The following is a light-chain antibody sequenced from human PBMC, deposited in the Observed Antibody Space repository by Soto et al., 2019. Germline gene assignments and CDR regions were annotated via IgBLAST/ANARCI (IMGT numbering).Light chain of an antibody. CDR2: AAS. CDR1: QGIRND. V-gene: IGKV1-6*01. Sequence: AIQMTQSPSSLSASVGDRVTTTCRASQGIRNDLGWYQQKPGKAPKLLIYAASSLQSGVPSRFSGSVAGTDFTLTISSLQPEDFATYYCLQDYNYPHTFGQGTKLEIK. CDR3: LQDYNYPHT. J-gene: IGKJ2*01.